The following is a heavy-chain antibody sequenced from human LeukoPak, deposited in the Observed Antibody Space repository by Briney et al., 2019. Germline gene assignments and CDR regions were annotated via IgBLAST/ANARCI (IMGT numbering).Heavy chain of an antibody. D-gene: IGHD2-2*01. J-gene: IGHJ5*02. CDR3: ARRLTQYDCFDP. V-gene: IGHV6-1*01. CDR1: GDSVSSNSVT. Sequence: SQTLSLTRAISGDSVSSNSVTWNWIRQSPSRGLEWLGRTYYRSTWYNDYAVSVRGRITVKPDTSKNQFSLHLNSVTPEDTAVYYCARRLTQYDCFDPWGQGILVTVSS. CDR2: TYYRSTWYN.